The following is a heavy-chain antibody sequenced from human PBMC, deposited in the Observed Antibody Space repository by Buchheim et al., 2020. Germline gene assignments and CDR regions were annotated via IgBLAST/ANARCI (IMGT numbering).Heavy chain of an antibody. CDR1: GGTFSSYA. Sequence: QVQLVQSGAEVKKPGSSVKVSCKASGGTFSSYAISWVRQAPGQGLEWMGRIIPILGIANYAQKFQGRVTITADKSTSTAYMELSSLRSEDTAVYYCASPPPGLVLNYYYYYGMDVWGQGTT. V-gene: IGHV1-69*04. CDR2: IIPILGIA. CDR3: ASPPPGLVLNYYYYYGMDV. D-gene: IGHD2-8*02. J-gene: IGHJ6*02.